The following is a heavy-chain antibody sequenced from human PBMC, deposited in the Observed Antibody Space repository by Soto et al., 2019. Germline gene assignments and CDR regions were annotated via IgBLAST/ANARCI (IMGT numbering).Heavy chain of an antibody. D-gene: IGHD3-9*01. V-gene: IGHV4-4*02. J-gene: IGHJ3*02. CDR1: GGSISSSNW. CDR3: ARISTYYDILTGYSNQDDAFDI. CDR2: IYHSGST. Sequence: SEPLSLTSAVSGGSISSSNWWRWVRQPPGKGLEWIGEIYHSGSTNYNPSLKSRVTISVDKSKNQFSLKLSSVTAADTAVYYCARISTYYDILTGYSNQDDAFDIWGQGKRVT.